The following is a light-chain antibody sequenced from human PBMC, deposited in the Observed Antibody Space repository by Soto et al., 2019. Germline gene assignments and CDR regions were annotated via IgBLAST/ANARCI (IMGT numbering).Light chain of an antibody. CDR1: SSDIGGYNF. V-gene: IGLV2-14*01. CDR3: SSFTGASTI. Sequence: QSALTQPASVSGSPGQSITISCTGTSSDIGGYNFVSWYHQHPGKAPKLMIYEVSNRPSGVSDRFSGSKSGNTASLTISGLQAEDEADYYCSSFTGASTIFGTGTKLTVL. J-gene: IGLJ1*01. CDR2: EVS.